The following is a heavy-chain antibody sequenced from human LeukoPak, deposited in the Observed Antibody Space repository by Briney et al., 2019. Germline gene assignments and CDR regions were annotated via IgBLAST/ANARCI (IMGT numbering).Heavy chain of an antibody. J-gene: IGHJ4*02. V-gene: IGHV3-21*01. CDR2: ISSSSSYT. Sequence: PGGSLRLSCAASGFTFSSYSINWVRQAPGKGLEWVSSISSSSSYTYYADSVKGRFTISRDNAKNSLYLQMNSLRAEDTAVYYCARVNTIFGVVTSYYFDYWGQGTLVTVSS. CDR1: GFTFSSYS. CDR3: ARVNTIFGVVTSYYFDY. D-gene: IGHD3-3*01.